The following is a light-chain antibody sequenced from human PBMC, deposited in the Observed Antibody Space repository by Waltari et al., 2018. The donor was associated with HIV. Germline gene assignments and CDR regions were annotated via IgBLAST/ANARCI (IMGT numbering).Light chain of an antibody. CDR1: NIGSKS. Sequence: SYVLTQPPSLSVAPGQTARITCGGNNIGSKSVHWYQQKPGQAPVMVVYDETGRPSGIPERFSGSNAGNTATLTSSRVEAGDEADYYGQVWDNSNDVVVFGGGTKLTVL. CDR3: QVWDNSNDVVV. V-gene: IGLV3-21*02. CDR2: DET. J-gene: IGLJ2*01.